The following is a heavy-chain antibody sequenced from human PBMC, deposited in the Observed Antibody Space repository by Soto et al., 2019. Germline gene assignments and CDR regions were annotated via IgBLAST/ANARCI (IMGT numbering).Heavy chain of an antibody. CDR3: ATVRGRWNIDY. Sequence: SETLSLTCTVSGGSITNYYWSWIRQPPDKALEWIGSIYYSGSIYYNPSLKSRVTISVDTSKNQFSLKLSSVTAADTAVYYCATVRGRWNIDYWGQGTLVTVSS. V-gene: IGHV4-59*08. D-gene: IGHD1-1*01. J-gene: IGHJ4*02. CDR1: GGSITNYY. CDR2: IYYSGSI.